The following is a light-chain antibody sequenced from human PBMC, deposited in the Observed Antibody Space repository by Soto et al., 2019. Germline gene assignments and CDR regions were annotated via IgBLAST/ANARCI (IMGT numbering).Light chain of an antibody. Sequence: EIVLTQSPGTLSLSPGERATLSCRASQSVSSSYLAWYQQKPGQAPRLLIYGASSRATGIPDRFSGSGSGTDFTLTISRLEPDDFAVYYCHQYGSSPSTFGQGTKVVIE. V-gene: IGKV3-20*01. CDR1: QSVSSSY. J-gene: IGKJ1*01. CDR2: GAS. CDR3: HQYGSSPST.